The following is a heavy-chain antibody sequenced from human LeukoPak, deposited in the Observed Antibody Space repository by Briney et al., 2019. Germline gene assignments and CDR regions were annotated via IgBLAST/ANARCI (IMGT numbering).Heavy chain of an antibody. CDR3: ANGGGYSYGSEFDY. V-gene: IGHV3-30*18. Sequence: GGSLRLSCAASGFNFSSYGMHWVRQAPGKGLEWVAVISYDGSNKYYADSVKGRFTISRDNSKNTLYLQMNSLRAEDTAVYYCANGGGYSYGSEFDYWGQGTLVTVSS. CDR2: ISYDGSNK. J-gene: IGHJ4*02. D-gene: IGHD5-18*01. CDR1: GFNFSSYG.